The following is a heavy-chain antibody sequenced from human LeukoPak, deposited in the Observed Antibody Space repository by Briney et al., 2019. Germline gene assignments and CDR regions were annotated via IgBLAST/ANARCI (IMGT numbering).Heavy chain of an antibody. J-gene: IGHJ4*02. CDR1: GFNFRDYY. D-gene: IGHD5-18*01. V-gene: IGHV3-53*01. CDR2: IYSGGST. CDR3: ARVGYSYGYGY. Sequence: GGSLRLSCAASGFNFRDYYMSWVRQAPGKGLEWVSVIYSGGSTYYADSVKGRFTISRDNSKNTLYLQMNSLRAEDTAVYYCARVGYSYGYGYWGQGTLVTVSS.